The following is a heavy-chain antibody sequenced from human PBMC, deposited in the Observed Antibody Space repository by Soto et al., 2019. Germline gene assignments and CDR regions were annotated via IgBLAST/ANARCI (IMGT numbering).Heavy chain of an antibody. J-gene: IGHJ4*02. D-gene: IGHD3-10*01. CDR1: GFTFSSYG. CDR2: ISYDGSNQ. Sequence: VGSLRLSCAASGFTFSSYGMHWVRQAPGKGLEWVAVISYDGSNQYYADSVKGRFTISRDNSKNTLYLQMNSLGAEDTAVYYCAKSHYYGSGSLDYWGQGTLVTVSS. V-gene: IGHV3-30*18. CDR3: AKSHYYGSGSLDY.